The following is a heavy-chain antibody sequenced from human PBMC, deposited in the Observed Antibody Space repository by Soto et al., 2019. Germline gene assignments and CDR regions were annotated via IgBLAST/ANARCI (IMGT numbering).Heavy chain of an antibody. D-gene: IGHD3-22*01. CDR2: IKQDGSER. CDR1: GFTFSSYW. Sequence: GGSLRLSCAASGFTFSSYWMSWVRQAPGKGLEWVANIKQDGSERYYVDSVKGRFTISRDNAKNSLYLQMNSLRAEDTAVYYCARDRFTMSMDVWGQGTTVTVSS. V-gene: IGHV3-7*03. J-gene: IGHJ6*02. CDR3: ARDRFTMSMDV.